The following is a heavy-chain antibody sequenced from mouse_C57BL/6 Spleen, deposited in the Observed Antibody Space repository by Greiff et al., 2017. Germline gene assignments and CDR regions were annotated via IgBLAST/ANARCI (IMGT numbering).Heavy chain of an antibody. V-gene: IGHV1-26*01. CDR2: INPNNGGT. CDR3: AVIGYYYYGSSYAMDY. J-gene: IGHJ4*01. CDR1: GYTFTDYY. D-gene: IGHD1-1*01. Sequence: VQLQQSGPELVKPGASVKISCKASGYTFTDYYMNWVKQSHGKSLEWIGDINPNNGGTSYNQKFKGKATLTVDKSSSTAYMELRSLTSEDSAVYYCAVIGYYYYGSSYAMDYWGQGTSVTVSS.